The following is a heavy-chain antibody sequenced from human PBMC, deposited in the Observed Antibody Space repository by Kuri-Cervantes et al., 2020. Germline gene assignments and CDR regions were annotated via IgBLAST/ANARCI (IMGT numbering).Heavy chain of an antibody. CDR3: ARGRSSSPTGYYYYMDV. J-gene: IGHJ6*03. Sequence: ASVKVSCKASGGTFSSYAISWVRQAPGQGLEWMGWINPNSGGTNYAQKFQGRVTMTRDTSISTAYMELSRLRSDDTAVYYCARGRSSSPTGYYYYMDVWGKGTTVTVSS. V-gene: IGHV1-2*02. CDR2: INPNSGGT. D-gene: IGHD6-6*01. CDR1: GGTFSSYA.